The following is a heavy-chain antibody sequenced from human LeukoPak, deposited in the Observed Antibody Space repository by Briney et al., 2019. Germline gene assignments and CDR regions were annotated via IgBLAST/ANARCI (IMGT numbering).Heavy chain of an antibody. CDR1: GFIFSNYG. CDR3: ARVRSPAAGTYYFDY. Sequence: QPGKSLRLSCAASGFIFSNYGLHCGRQAPGMGLEWVAVISFDGRIKNYADSVKGRFTISRDNSENTLYLQMNSLRAEDTAVYYCARVRSPAAGTYYFDYWGQGTLVTVSS. CDR2: ISFDGRIK. D-gene: IGHD6-13*01. J-gene: IGHJ4*02. V-gene: IGHV3-30*04.